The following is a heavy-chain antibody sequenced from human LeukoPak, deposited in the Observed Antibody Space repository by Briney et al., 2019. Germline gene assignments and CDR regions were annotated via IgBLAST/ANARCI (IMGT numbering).Heavy chain of an antibody. CDR2: MNPNSGNT. CDR1: GYTFTSYD. Sequence: ASVKVPCKASGYTFTSYDVNWVRQATGQGLEWMGWMNPNSGNTGYAQKFQGRVTMTRNTSISTAYMELSSLRSEDTAVYYCARGGRSSSWYHLNYYYYYMDVWGKGTTVTISS. D-gene: IGHD6-13*01. CDR3: ARGGRSSSWYHLNYYYYYMDV. V-gene: IGHV1-8*01. J-gene: IGHJ6*03.